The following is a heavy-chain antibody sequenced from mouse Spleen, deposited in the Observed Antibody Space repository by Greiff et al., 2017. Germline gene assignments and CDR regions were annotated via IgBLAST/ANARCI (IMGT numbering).Heavy chain of an antibody. J-gene: IGHJ4*01. CDR1: GFTFSDYG. D-gene: IGHD2-1*01. CDR2: ISSGSSTI. CDR3: ARAGGKSLYAMDY. Sequence: EVQGVESGGGLVKPGGSLKLSCAASGFTFSDYGMHWVRQAPEKGLEWVAYISSGSSTIYYADTVKGRFTISRDNAKNTLFLQMTSLRSEDTAMYYCARAGGKSLYAMDYWGQGTSVTVSS. V-gene: IGHV5-17*01.